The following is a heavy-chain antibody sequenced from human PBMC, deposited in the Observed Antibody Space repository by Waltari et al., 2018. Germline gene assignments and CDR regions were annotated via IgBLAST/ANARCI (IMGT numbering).Heavy chain of an antibody. D-gene: IGHD1-26*01. CDR3: ARDPGGRYYFDY. V-gene: IGHV3-53*01. CDR1: GFTVSSTY. Sequence: EVQLVESGGGLIQPGGSLRLSCAASGFTVSSTYMSWVRQAPGKGLEWVSVIYSGSNTYYADSVKGRFTISRDNSKNPLYLQMNSLRADDTAVYYCARDPGGRYYFDYWGQGSLVTVSS. J-gene: IGHJ4*02. CDR2: IYSGSNT.